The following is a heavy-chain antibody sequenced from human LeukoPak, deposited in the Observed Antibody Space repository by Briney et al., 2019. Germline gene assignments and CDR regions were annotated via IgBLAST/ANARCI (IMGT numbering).Heavy chain of an antibody. J-gene: IGHJ4*02. CDR3: GREGGVTPAYFDY. CDR2: IYYSGST. D-gene: IGHD4-23*01. Sequence: SETLSLTCTVSGGSISSSSYYWGWIRQPPGKGLEWIGSIYYSGSTYYNPSLKSRVTISVDTSKNQFSLKLSSVTAADTAVYYCGREGGVTPAYFDYWGQGTLVTVSS. CDR1: GGSISSSSYY. V-gene: IGHV4-39*07.